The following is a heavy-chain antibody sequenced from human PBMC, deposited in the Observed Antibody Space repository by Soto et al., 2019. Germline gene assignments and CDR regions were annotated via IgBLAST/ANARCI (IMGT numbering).Heavy chain of an antibody. J-gene: IGHJ4*02. Sequence: QVQLVQSGAEVKKTGSSVKVSCKLLGGTSRNLGLVWGEQALDQGLGWLGGIIPFFGTAEYSQKFEDRITITADESTNTVYMDLRSLTSEDTAIYYCARTAPMDAGDKYYYDFWGQGALVTVSS. CDR2: IIPFFGTA. V-gene: IGHV1-69*01. D-gene: IGHD3-16*01. CDR1: GGTSRNLG. CDR3: ARTAPMDAGDKYYYDF.